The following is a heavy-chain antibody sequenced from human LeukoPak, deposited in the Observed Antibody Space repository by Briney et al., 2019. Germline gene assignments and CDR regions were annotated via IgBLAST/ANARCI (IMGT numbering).Heavy chain of an antibody. CDR3: ARDLGPIVVVPAAIAESGWFDP. CDR2: ISSSSYI. CDR1: GFTFSSYS. J-gene: IGHJ5*02. V-gene: IGHV3-21*01. D-gene: IGHD2-2*02. Sequence: GGSLRLSCAASGFTFSSYSMNWVRQAPGKGLEWVSSISSSSYIYYADSVKGRFTISRDNAKNSLYLQMNSLRAEDTAVYYCARDLGPIVVVPAAIAESGWFDPWGQGTLVTVSS.